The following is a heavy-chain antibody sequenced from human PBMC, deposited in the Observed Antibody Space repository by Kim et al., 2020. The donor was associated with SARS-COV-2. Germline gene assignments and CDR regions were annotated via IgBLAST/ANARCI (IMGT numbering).Heavy chain of an antibody. CDR1: GGTFSSYA. Sequence: SVKVSCKASGGTFSSYAISWVRQAPGQGLEWMGGIIPIFGTANYAQKFQGRVTITADESTSTAYMELSSLRSEDTAVYYCARVNRQGSWASEGYFDYWGQGTLVTVSS. D-gene: IGHD6-13*01. CDR2: IIPIFGTA. CDR3: ARVNRQGSWASEGYFDY. J-gene: IGHJ4*02. V-gene: IGHV1-69*13.